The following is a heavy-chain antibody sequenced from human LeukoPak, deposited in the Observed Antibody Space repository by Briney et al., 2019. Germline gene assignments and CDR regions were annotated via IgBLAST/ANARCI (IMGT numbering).Heavy chain of an antibody. Sequence: TSETLSLTCTVSGGSISSGGYYWSWIRQHSGKGLEWIGYIYYSGSTYYNPSLKSRVTISVDTSKTQFSLRLSSVTAADTAVYYCARATGSSIRGSYYFDYWGQGTLVTVSS. CDR3: ARATGSSIRGSYYFDY. J-gene: IGHJ4*02. CDR2: IYYSGST. CDR1: GGSISSGGYY. V-gene: IGHV4-31*03. D-gene: IGHD6-6*01.